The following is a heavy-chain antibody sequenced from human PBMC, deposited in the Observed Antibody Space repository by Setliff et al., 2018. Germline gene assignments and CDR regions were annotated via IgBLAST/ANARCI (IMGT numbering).Heavy chain of an antibody. J-gene: IGHJ4*02. D-gene: IGHD2-21*02. V-gene: IGHV4-39*01. CDR1: GGSFTNTNNY. CDR3: ARHWDFCGGNCPHNSIDY. CDR2: IYNSGYT. Sequence: SETLSLTCSVSGGSFTNTNNYWGWIRQPPGKGLEWIGSIYNSGYTHYKPTLQSRATISVDTSKSQFSFNLSNVTAADTAVYYCARHWDFCGGNCPHNSIDYWGRGALVTVSS.